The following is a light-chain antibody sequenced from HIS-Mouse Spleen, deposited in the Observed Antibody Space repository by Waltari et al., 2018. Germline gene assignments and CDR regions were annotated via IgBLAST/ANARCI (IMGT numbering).Light chain of an antibody. Sequence: EIVMTQSPATLAVSPGERATLSCRASQSGSSSLAWYQQKPGQAPRLLISGASTRATGIPAWFSGSGSGTEFTLTISSLQSEDFAVYYCQQYNNWPPWTFGQGTKVEIK. CDR3: QQYNNWPPWT. CDR1: QSGSSS. V-gene: IGKV3-15*01. J-gene: IGKJ1*01. CDR2: GAS.